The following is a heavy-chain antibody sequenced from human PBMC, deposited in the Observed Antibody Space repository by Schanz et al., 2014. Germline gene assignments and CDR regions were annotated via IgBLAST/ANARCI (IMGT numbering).Heavy chain of an antibody. Sequence: EVQLVESGGGLIQPGGSLRLSCAASGFSVSSNYMSWVRQAPGKGLEWVSVIYRGGSTYYADSVKGRFTMSRDNSKNTLYLQMNSLRAEDAAVYRCARDKNYDDSAEYGMDVWGQGTTVTVSS. D-gene: IGHD3-22*01. V-gene: IGHV3-53*01. J-gene: IGHJ6*02. CDR2: IYRGGST. CDR3: ARDKNYDDSAEYGMDV. CDR1: GFSVSSNY.